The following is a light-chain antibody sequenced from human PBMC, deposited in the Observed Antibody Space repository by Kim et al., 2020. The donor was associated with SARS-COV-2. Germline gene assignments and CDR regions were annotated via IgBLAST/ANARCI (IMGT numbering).Light chain of an antibody. J-gene: IGKJ2*01. CDR1: QSVNSN. CDR3: QQYNNWPHLPGYT. CDR2: GAS. V-gene: IGKV3-15*01. Sequence: EIVMTQSPATLSVSPGERATLSCRASQSVNSNLAWYQQKPGQAPRLLIYGASTRATGIPARFSGSGSGTEFTLTISSLQSEDFAVYFCQQYNNWPHLPGYTFGQGTKLEI.